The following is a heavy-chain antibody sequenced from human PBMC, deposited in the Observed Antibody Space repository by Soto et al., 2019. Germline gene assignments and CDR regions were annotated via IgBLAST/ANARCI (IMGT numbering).Heavy chain of an antibody. CDR3: ARVSGYYDSSGYLDY. CDR1: GGTFSSYA. J-gene: IGHJ4*02. Sequence: SVKVSCKASGGTFSSYAISWVRQAPGQGLEWMGGIIPIFGTANYAQKFQGRVTITADESTSTAYMELSSLRSEDTAVYYCARVSGYYDSSGYLDYWGQGTLVTVSS. D-gene: IGHD3-22*01. CDR2: IIPIFGTA. V-gene: IGHV1-69*13.